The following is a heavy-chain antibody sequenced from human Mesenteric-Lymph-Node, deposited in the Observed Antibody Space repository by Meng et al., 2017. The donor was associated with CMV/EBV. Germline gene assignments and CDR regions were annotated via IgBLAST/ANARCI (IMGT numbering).Heavy chain of an antibody. V-gene: IGHV4-38-2*02. Sequence: SETLSLTCTVSGYSISSGYFWGWIRQPPGKGLEWIGAIYHDGNTFYHPSLKSRVTISTDSPNSYFSLRLTSLTAADTALYFCARMGARGGNSLIDSWGQGTLVTVSS. CDR1: GYSISSGYF. D-gene: IGHD4-23*01. CDR3: ARMGARGGNSLIDS. CDR2: IYHDGNT. J-gene: IGHJ4*02.